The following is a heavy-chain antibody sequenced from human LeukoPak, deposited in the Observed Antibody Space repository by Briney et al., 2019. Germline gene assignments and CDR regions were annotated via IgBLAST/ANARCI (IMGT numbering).Heavy chain of an antibody. Sequence: PSETLSLTCTVSGGSISTWYWSWIRQPPGKGLEWIGYIYYSGSTTNYNPSLKSRVTISVDTSKKQFSLKLTSVTAADTAVYYCARLDRPGGGADYWGQGTLVTVSS. CDR3: ARLDRPGGGADY. J-gene: IGHJ4*02. CDR2: IYYSGSTT. V-gene: IGHV4-59*08. CDR1: GGSISTWY. D-gene: IGHD4/OR15-4a*01.